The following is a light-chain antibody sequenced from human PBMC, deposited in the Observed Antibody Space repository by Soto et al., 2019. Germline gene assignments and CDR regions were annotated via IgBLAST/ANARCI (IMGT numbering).Light chain of an antibody. J-gene: IGKJ3*01. Sequence: EIVLTQSPGTLSLSPGERGTLSCRTSQTVNSPYLAWYQQKPGQAPRLLISGASTRATGIPDRFSGSGSGTEFTLTTSRLESEDFAVYYCYQHETSPPTFGPGTKVDIK. V-gene: IGKV3-20*01. CDR2: GAS. CDR1: QTVNSPY. CDR3: YQHETSPPT.